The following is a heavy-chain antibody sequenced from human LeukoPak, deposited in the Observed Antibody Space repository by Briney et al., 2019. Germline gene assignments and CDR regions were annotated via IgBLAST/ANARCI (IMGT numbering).Heavy chain of an antibody. CDR2: INHSGST. J-gene: IGHJ6*03. CDR1: GGSFSGYY. D-gene: IGHD5-18*01. V-gene: IGHV4-34*01. Sequence: SETLSLTCAVYGGSFSGYYWSWIRQPPGKGLEWIGEINHSGSTNYNPSLKSRVTISVDTSKNQFSLKLSSVTAADTAVYYCARRFGAGYSCGPAMDVWGKGTTVTISS. CDR3: ARRFGAGYSCGPAMDV.